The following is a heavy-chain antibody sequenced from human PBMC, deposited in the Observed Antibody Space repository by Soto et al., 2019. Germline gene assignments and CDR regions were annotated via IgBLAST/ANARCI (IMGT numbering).Heavy chain of an antibody. V-gene: IGHV4-31*03. Sequence: VQLQESGPGLVRPSQTLSLSCTVSGGSISNSANHWSWIRQHPGEGLEWIGYIYYSGGTYYSPSLKGRVTMSIDASKNQFSLKLSSVTAADTAVYYCAKGVRGVPNWYDPWGQGTLVTVSS. CDR3: AKGVRGVPNWYDP. CDR1: GGSISNSANH. D-gene: IGHD3-10*01. CDR2: IYYSGGT. J-gene: IGHJ5*02.